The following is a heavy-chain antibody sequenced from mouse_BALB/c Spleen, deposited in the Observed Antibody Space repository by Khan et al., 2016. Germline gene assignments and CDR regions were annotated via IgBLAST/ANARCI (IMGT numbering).Heavy chain of an antibody. CDR1: EFTFSDYY. J-gene: IGHJ1*01. D-gene: IGHD2-1*01. Sequence: EVELVESGGGLVKPGGSLKLSCAASEFTFSDYYMYWVRQTPEKRLEWVATISDGGSYTYYPDSVKGRFTISRDHAKNNLYLQMSSLKSEDTAKYYCARTYGNYGYCDVWGAGTTVTVSS. V-gene: IGHV5-4*02. CDR3: ARTYGNYGYCDV. CDR2: ISDGGSYT.